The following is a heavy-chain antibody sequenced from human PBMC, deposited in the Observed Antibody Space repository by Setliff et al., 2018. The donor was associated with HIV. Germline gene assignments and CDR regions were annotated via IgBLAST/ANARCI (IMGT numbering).Heavy chain of an antibody. CDR3: ARVNYPSLSSSWYRLDYYYYMGV. D-gene: IGHD6-13*01. V-gene: IGHV1-18*01. CDR2: ISGYNGKT. CDR1: GYPFTSYA. J-gene: IGHJ6*03. Sequence: ASVKVSCKTSGYPFTSYALTWVRQAPGQGLEWMGWISGYNGKTNYPQKLQGRLTMTTDTSTSTVYMELRSLRSDDTAMYYCARVNYPSLSSSWYRLDYYYYMGVWGKGTMVTV.